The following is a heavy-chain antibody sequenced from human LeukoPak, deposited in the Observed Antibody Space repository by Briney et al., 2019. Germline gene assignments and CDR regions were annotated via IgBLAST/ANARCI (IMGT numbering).Heavy chain of an antibody. CDR3: ASPTTVTTSAYRAFDI. CDR2: INHSGST. D-gene: IGHD4-17*01. Sequence: SETLSLTCAVYGGSFSDNYWRWIRQPPGKGLEWIGEINHSGSTNYSPSLRSRVTISVDTSKNQFSLNLRSVTAADTAVYYCASPTTVTTSAYRAFDIWGQGTMVTVSA. CDR1: GGSFSDNY. J-gene: IGHJ3*02. V-gene: IGHV4-34*01.